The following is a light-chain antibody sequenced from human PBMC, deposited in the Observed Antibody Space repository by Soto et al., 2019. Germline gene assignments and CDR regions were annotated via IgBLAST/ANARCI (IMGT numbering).Light chain of an antibody. Sequence: SYELTQPPSVSVAPGQMANISCGGNDIGGKSVHWYQQKPGQAPVLVVYDDSDRPSGIPERFSGSKSEDAATLTISRVEVGDEADYYCQVWDTYSDHRVFGTGTKVTVL. V-gene: IGLV3-21*02. CDR3: QVWDTYSDHRV. J-gene: IGLJ1*01. CDR1: DIGGKS. CDR2: DDS.